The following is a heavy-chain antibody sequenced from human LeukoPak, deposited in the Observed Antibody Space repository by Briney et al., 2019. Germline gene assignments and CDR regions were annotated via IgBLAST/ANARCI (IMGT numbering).Heavy chain of an antibody. V-gene: IGHV3-23*01. D-gene: IGHD2-21*02. CDR1: GFTFSGYA. CDR2: ISDSGFTT. J-gene: IGHJ4*02. CDR3: AREVATGFSCFDY. Sequence: PGGSLRLSCAASGFTFSGYAMNWVRQAPGKGLEWVSGISDSGFTTHYADSVKGRFTISRDNSKNTLYLQMNSLRAEDTAVYYCAREVATGFSCFDYWGQGTLVTVSS.